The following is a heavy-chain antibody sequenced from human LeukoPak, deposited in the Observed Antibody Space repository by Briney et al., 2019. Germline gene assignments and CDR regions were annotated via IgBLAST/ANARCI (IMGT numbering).Heavy chain of an antibody. V-gene: IGHV1-69-2*01. CDR1: GYTFTDYY. D-gene: IGHD2-2*01. CDR2: VDPEDGET. CDR3: ATLPQTMGYCSSTSCSRNPNRWFDP. J-gene: IGHJ5*02. Sequence: ASVKISCKVSGYTFTDYYMHWVQQAPGKGLEWMGLVDPEDGETIYAEKFQGRVPITADTSTDTAYMELSSLRSEDTAVYYCATLPQTMGYCSSTSCSRNPNRWFDPWGQGTLVTVSS.